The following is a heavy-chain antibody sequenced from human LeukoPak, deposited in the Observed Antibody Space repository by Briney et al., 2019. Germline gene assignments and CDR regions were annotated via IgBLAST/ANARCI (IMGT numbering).Heavy chain of an antibody. CDR3: ARDRDVVVAAAIIDYYYYYMDV. CDR1: GGTFSSYA. V-gene: IGHV1-69*05. Sequence: VASVKVSCKASGGTFSSYAISWVRQAPGQGLEWMGRIIPIFGTANYAQKFQGRVTITTDESTSTAYMELSSLRSEDTAVYYCARDRDVVVAAAIIDYYYYYMDVWGKGTTVTVSS. CDR2: IIPIFGTA. D-gene: IGHD2-2*01. J-gene: IGHJ6*03.